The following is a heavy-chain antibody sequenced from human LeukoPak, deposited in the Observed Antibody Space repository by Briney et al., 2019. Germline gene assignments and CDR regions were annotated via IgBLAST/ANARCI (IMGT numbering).Heavy chain of an antibody. CDR2: FDREDGET. Sequence: ASVKVSCKVSGYTLTELSMHWVRQAPGKGLEWMGGFDREDGETIYAQKFQGRVTMTEDTSTDTAYMELSSLRSEDTAVYYCATLPYCSGGSCTYYYYMDVWGKGTTVTVSS. D-gene: IGHD2-15*01. CDR3: ATLPYCSGGSCTYYYYMDV. J-gene: IGHJ6*03. CDR1: GYTLTELS. V-gene: IGHV1-24*01.